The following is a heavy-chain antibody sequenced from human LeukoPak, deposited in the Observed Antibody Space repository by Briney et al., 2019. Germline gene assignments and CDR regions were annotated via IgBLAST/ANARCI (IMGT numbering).Heavy chain of an antibody. CDR1: GGSISSYY. J-gene: IGHJ4*02. V-gene: IGHV4-4*07. D-gene: IGHD3-3*01. CDR3: ARGSLSYYDFWSGYYTPYYFDY. CDR2: IYTSGST. Sequence: SETLSLTCTVSGGSISSYYWSWIRQSAGKGLEWIGRIYTSGSTNYNPSLKSRVTMSVDTSKNQFSLKLSSVTAADTAVYYCARGSLSYYDFWSGYYTPYYFDYWGQGTLVTVSS.